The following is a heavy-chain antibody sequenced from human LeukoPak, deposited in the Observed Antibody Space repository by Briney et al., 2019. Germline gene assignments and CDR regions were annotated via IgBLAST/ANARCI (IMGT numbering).Heavy chain of an antibody. CDR3: ARVPETTRRYYYGMDV. CDR2: IIPILGIA. V-gene: IGHV1-69*04. J-gene: IGHJ6*02. CDR1: GGTFSSYA. D-gene: IGHD4-17*01. Sequence: GASVKLSCKPSGGTFSSYAISWVREAPGQGLEWMGRIIPILGIANYAQKFQGRVTITADKSTSTAYMELSSLRSEDTAVYYCARVPETTRRYYYGMDVWGQGTTVTVSS.